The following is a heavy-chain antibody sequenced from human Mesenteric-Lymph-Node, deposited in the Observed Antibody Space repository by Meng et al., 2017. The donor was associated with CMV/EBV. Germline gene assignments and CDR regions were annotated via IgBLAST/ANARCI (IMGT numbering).Heavy chain of an antibody. J-gene: IGHJ3*02. CDR1: GFTFSSYW. D-gene: IGHD2-2*01. CDR3: ARGLRYCSSTSCYPDAFDI. Sequence: LSLTCAASGFTFSSYWMSWVRQAPGKGLEWVANIKQDGSEKYYVDSVKGRFTISRDNAKNSLYLQMNSLRAEDTAVYYCARGLRYCSSTSCYPDAFDIWGQGTMVTVSS. CDR2: IKQDGSEK. V-gene: IGHV3-7*01.